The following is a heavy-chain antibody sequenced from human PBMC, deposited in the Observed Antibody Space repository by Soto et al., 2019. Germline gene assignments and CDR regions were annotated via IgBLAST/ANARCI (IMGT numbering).Heavy chain of an antibody. D-gene: IGHD4-17*01. Sequence: PSETLSLTCTASGGSIRSADYYWSWIRQPPGKGLEWIGHIYYSGSAYYNPSLKRRVTISVDTSKNQFSLNLTSVTAADTAVYYCARVNFRTRGQDYFDPWGQGTLVTVSS. J-gene: IGHJ5*02. CDR3: ARVNFRTRGQDYFDP. V-gene: IGHV4-30-4*01. CDR1: GGSIRSADYY. CDR2: IYYSGSA.